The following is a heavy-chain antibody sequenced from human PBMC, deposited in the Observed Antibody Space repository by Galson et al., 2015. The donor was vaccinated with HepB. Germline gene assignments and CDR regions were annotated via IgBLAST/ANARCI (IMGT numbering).Heavy chain of an antibody. CDR1: GGSISSGGYY. J-gene: IGHJ4*02. V-gene: IGHV4-61*08. D-gene: IGHD1-26*01. Sequence: SETLSLTCTVSGGSISSGGYYWSWIRQHPGKGLEWIGYIYYSGSTNYNPSLKSRVTISVDTSKNQFSLKLSSVTAADTAVYYCARGEYSGYYFDYWGQGTLVTVSS. CDR3: ARGEYSGYYFDY. CDR2: IYYSGST.